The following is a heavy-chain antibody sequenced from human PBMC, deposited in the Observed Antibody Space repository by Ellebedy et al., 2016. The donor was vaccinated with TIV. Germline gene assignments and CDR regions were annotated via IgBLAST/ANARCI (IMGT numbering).Heavy chain of an antibody. Sequence: MPSETLSLTCSVSGGSVSSTRYYWAWIRQPPGKGLEYIGSVYYSGSPYYNPSFKSRVTLSADTFTNQFSLNLRTVTAADTAVYYCARTDPWQPIDDWGQGILVSVSS. CDR1: GGSVSSTRYY. CDR2: VYYSGSP. V-gene: IGHV4-39*01. CDR3: ARTDPWQPIDD. J-gene: IGHJ4*02. D-gene: IGHD2-21*02.